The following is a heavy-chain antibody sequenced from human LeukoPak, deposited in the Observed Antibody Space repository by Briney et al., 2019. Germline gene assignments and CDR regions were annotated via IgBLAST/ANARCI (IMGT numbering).Heavy chain of an antibody. V-gene: IGHV1-2*02. CDR3: ARHNSGSYFGYDMDD. J-gene: IGHJ6*02. D-gene: IGHD1-26*01. Sequence: ASLKASCKASGSTFTGYYMHCVRRAGGHGLEWMGWINPNSGGTNYAQKFQGSVTMTRDTSISTAYMELSRLRSDDAAVFYCARHNSGSYFGYDMDDWGQGTTVTVSS. CDR2: INPNSGGT. CDR1: GSTFTGYY.